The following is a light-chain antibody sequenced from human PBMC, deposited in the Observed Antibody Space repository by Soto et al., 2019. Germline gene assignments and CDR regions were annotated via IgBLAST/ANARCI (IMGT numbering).Light chain of an antibody. J-gene: IGLJ1*01. CDR3: ASYTTSSTYV. CDR2: DVS. V-gene: IGLV2-14*01. CDR1: SSDVGGYSY. Sequence: QSALTQPASVSGSPVQSIAISCTGTSSDVGGYSYVSWYQQQPGKAPKLVISDVSNRPSGVSDRFSGSKSGNTASLTISGLQTEDEADYYCASYTTSSTYVFGTGTKVTVL.